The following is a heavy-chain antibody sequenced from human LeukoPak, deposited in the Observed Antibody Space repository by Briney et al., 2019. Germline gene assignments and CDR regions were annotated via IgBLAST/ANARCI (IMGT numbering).Heavy chain of an antibody. CDR2: IFSNDNT. Sequence: PGGSLRLSCAVSGFTVTNNYMCWVRQAPGKGLEWVSVIFSNDNTYHADSVKGRFAISRDTSKNTLYLQMNSLRAEDTAVYYCAAVSTKTYYYGLDVWGQGTTVTVSS. CDR3: AAVSTKTYYYGLDV. D-gene: IGHD4-17*01. CDR1: GFTVTNNY. V-gene: IGHV3-53*01. J-gene: IGHJ6*02.